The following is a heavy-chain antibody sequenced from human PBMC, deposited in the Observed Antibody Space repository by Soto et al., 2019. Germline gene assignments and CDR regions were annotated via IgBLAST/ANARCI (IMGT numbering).Heavy chain of an antibody. Sequence: QIQLLQSGGDVKKPGASVKVSCKASGYIFTNYGVSWVRQAPGQGLEWMGWISGNNGKKNYAQEFQGRVTMNTDTSTSTADMELSSLRSDDTAVYFCARQYCGADCNTHDPIDMWGQGTMVTVSS. CDR1: GYIFTNYG. CDR3: ARQYCGADCNTHDPIDM. V-gene: IGHV1-18*01. CDR2: ISGNNGKK. J-gene: IGHJ3*02. D-gene: IGHD2-21*02.